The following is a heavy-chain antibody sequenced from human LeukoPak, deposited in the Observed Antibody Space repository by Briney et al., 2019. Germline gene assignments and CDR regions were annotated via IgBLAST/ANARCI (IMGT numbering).Heavy chain of an antibody. D-gene: IGHD3-22*01. CDR2: ISGSGGST. CDR1: GFTFSSYA. CDR3: AKAESDYYDSSGYYPHLRY. Sequence: PGGSLRLSCAASGFTFSSYAMSWVRQAPGKGVEWVSAISGSGGSTYYADSVKGRFTISRDNSKNTLYLQMNSLRAEDTAVYYCAKAESDYYDSSGYYPHLRYWGQGTLVTVSS. V-gene: IGHV3-23*01. J-gene: IGHJ4*02.